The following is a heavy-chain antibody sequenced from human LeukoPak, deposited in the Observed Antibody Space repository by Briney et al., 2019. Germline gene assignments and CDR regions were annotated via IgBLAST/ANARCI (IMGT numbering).Heavy chain of an antibody. V-gene: IGHV3-23*01. CDR1: GFTLSTYA. CDR2: ISGSGSST. D-gene: IGHD5-24*01. J-gene: IGHJ3*01. Sequence: HPGGSLRLSCATSGFTLSTYAMSRVRQAPGKGLEWVSVISGSGSSTYYADSVKGRFTIARDNSKNTLYLQMNSLRAEDTAVYYCAKEMATMRAFDFWGQGTMVTVSS. CDR3: AKEMATMRAFDF.